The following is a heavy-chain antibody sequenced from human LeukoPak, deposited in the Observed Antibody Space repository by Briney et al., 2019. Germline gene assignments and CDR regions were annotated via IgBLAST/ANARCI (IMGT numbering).Heavy chain of an antibody. J-gene: IGHJ6*04. D-gene: IGHD3-10*01. V-gene: IGHV4-34*01. CDR2: INHSGST. CDR3: ARDNYGSGTLV. CDR1: GGSFSGYY. Sequence: SETLSLTCAVYGGSFSGYYWSWIRQPPGKGLEWIGEINHSGSTNYNPSLKSRVTISVDTSKNQFSLKLSSVTAADTAVYYCARDNYGSGTLVWGKGTTVTVSS.